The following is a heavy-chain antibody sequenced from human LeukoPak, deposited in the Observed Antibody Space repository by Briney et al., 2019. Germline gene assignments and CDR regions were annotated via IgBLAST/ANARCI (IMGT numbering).Heavy chain of an antibody. V-gene: IGHV4-59*01. Sequence: SETLSLTCTVSGGSISSYYWSWIRQPPGKGLEWIGYIYYSGTTNYNPSLKSRVTISVDTSKKEISLKRSSVTAADTALYYCARGCYGTISRGWFDPWGQGTLVTVSS. D-gene: IGHD1-14*01. CDR2: IYYSGTT. CDR3: ARGCYGTISRGWFDP. CDR1: GGSISSYY. J-gene: IGHJ5*02.